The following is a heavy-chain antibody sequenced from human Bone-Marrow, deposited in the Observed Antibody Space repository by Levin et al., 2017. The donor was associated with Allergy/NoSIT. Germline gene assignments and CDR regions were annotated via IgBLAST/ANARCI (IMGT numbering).Heavy chain of an antibody. Sequence: GGSLRLSCAASGFTFSDFYMSWIRQAPGKGPEWVSYISRSGHTIYYTDSVKGRFTISRDNAKNSLFLQMNSLRAEDTAVYYCARDQALYYYYYYMDVWGKGTTVTVSS. J-gene: IGHJ6*03. V-gene: IGHV3-11*01. CDR3: ARDQALYYYYYYMDV. CDR2: ISRSGHTI. CDR1: GFTFSDFY.